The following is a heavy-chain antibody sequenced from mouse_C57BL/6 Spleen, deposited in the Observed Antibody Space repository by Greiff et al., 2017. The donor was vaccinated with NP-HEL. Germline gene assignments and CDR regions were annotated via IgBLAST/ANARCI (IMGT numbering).Heavy chain of an antibody. J-gene: IGHJ3*01. Sequence: QVQLQQSGAELMKPGASVKLSCKATGYTFTGYWIEWVKQRPGHGLEWIGEILPGSGSTNYNEKFKGKATFTADTSSNTAYMQLSSLTTEDAAIYYCARRPRGYPVAYWGQGTLVTVSA. CDR1: GYTFTGYW. V-gene: IGHV1-9*01. D-gene: IGHD1-2*01. CDR3: ARRPRGYPVAY. CDR2: ILPGSGST.